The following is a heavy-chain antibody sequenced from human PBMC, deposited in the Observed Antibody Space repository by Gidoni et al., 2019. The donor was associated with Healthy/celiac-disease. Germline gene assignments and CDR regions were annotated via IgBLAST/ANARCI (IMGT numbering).Heavy chain of an antibody. D-gene: IGHD2-15*01. CDR3: ARDAYGVVVVAATPVSGWFDP. V-gene: IGHV3-21*01. J-gene: IGHJ5*02. CDR1: GFTFSSYS. CDR2: ISSSSSYI. Sequence: EVQLVESGGGLVKPGGPLRLSCAASGFTFSSYSMHWVRQAPGKGLEWVSSISSSSSYIYYADSVKGRFTISRDNAKTSLYLQMNSLRAEDTAVYYCARDAYGVVVVAATPVSGWFDPWGQGTLVTVSS.